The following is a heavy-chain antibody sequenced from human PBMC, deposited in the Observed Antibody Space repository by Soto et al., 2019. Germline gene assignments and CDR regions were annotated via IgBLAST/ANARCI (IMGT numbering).Heavy chain of an antibody. CDR3: ARERAWGVPMVRGVITWFDP. CDR1: GGSISSGDYY. V-gene: IGHV4-30-4*01. CDR2: IYYSGST. D-gene: IGHD3-10*01. Sequence: SETLSLTCTVSGGSISSGDYYWSWIRQPPGKGLEWIGYIYYSGSTYYNPSLKGRVTISVDTSKNQFSLKLSSVTAADTAVYYCARERAWGVPMVRGVITWFDPWGQGTLVTVSS. J-gene: IGHJ5*02.